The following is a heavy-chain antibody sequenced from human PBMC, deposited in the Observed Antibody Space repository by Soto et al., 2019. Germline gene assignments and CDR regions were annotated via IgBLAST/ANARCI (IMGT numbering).Heavy chain of an antibody. CDR3: AHIVGATTGYYYYGMDV. V-gene: IGHV1-2*04. Sequence: ASVKVSCKASGYTFTGYYMHWVRQAPGQGLEWMGWINPNSGGTNYAQKFQGWVTMTRDTSISTAYMELSRLRSEDTAVYYCAHIVGATTGYYYYGMDVWGQGTTVTVSS. CDR1: GYTFTGYY. J-gene: IGHJ6*02. D-gene: IGHD1-26*01. CDR2: INPNSGGT.